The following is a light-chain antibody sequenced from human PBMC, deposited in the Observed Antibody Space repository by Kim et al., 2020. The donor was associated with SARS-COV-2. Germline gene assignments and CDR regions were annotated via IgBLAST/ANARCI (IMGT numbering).Light chain of an antibody. J-gene: IGLJ2*01. Sequence: SELTQPPSASGSPGQSVTISCTGTSNDVGGYDFVSWYQQHPGEAPKLIIYEVFKRPSGVPDRFSGSKSGNTASLTVSGLQAEDEADYYCTSYAASNLMVFGGGTQLTVL. CDR3: TSYAASNLMV. CDR2: EVF. CDR1: SNDVGGYDF. V-gene: IGLV2-8*01.